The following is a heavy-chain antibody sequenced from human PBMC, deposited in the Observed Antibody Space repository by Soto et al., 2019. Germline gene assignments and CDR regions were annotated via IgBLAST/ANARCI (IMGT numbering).Heavy chain of an antibody. J-gene: IGHJ6*02. CDR3: ANCRDTTGNAYYCYGMDV. CDR1: GLTFKSYA. Sequence: PGGSLRLSCVVSGLTFKSYAMSWVRQAPGKGLEWVAAVSGSGGSTYNADSVKGRFTVSRDNSKNTLYLQMNSLRAEDTAVYYCANCRDTTGNAYYCYGMDVWGQGTTVTVSS. D-gene: IGHD1-26*01. CDR2: VSGSGGST. V-gene: IGHV3-23*01.